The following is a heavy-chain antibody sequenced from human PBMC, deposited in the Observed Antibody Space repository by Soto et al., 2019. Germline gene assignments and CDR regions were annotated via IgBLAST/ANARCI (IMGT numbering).Heavy chain of an antibody. CDR2: INHSGST. D-gene: IGHD3-10*01. Sequence: PSETLSLTCAVYGGSFSGYYWSWIRQPPGKGLEWIGEINHSGSTNYNPSLKSRVTISVDTSKNQFSLKLSSVTAADTAVYYCARGPHSGELDPWGQGTLVTVSS. CDR3: ARGPHSGELDP. V-gene: IGHV4-34*01. J-gene: IGHJ5*02. CDR1: GGSFSGYY.